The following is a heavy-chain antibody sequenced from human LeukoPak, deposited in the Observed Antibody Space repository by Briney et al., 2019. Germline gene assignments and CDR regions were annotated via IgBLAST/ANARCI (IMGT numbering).Heavy chain of an antibody. D-gene: IGHD5-12*01. Sequence: ASVKVSCKASGYTFTSYDINWVRQATGQGLEWMGWMSPYSGYTGYAQTFQGRVTLTRNTSVSTAFMELSSLRSEPTAVYYCEIYTGYDSFWGKGTLVTVSS. CDR3: EIYTGYDSF. CDR1: GYTFTSYD. V-gene: IGHV1-8*01. CDR2: MSPYSGYT. J-gene: IGHJ4*02.